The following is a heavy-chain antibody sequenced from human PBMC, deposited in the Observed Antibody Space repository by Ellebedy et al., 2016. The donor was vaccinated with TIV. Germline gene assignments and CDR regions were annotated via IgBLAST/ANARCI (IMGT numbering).Heavy chain of an antibody. CDR2: IKQEGYEQ. CDR1: GFAFSSYW. Sequence: PGGSLRLSCVASGFAFSSYWMSWVRQAPGKGLEWVASIKQEGYEQSYVASVEGRFTISRDNAKNSLYLQMISLRAEDTAVYYCARDQGWAVPGTTRFDYWGQGTLVTVSS. J-gene: IGHJ4*02. CDR3: ARDQGWAVPGTTRFDY. D-gene: IGHD6-19*01. V-gene: IGHV3-7*01.